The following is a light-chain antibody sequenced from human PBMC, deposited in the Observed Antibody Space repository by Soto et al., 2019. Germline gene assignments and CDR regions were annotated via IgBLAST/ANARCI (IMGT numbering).Light chain of an antibody. Sequence: EIVLTQSPGTLSLSPGERATLSCRAGQSVSSNYLAWYQQKPGQAPRLLIYGASSRATGIPDRFSGSGSGTDFTLTISRLEPEDFAVYYCQQYGSSLITFGQGTRLEIK. CDR1: QSVSSNY. J-gene: IGKJ5*01. CDR2: GAS. V-gene: IGKV3-20*01. CDR3: QQYGSSLIT.